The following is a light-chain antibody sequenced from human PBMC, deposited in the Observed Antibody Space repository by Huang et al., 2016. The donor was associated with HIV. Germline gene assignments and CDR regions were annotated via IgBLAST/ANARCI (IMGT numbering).Light chain of an antibody. CDR1: QSVGHN. J-gene: IGKJ2*01. V-gene: IGKV3-15*01. CDR3: QQYNNWPYT. CDR2: DAS. Sequence: EIVMTQSPATLSVSPGERATLSCRASQSVGHNLAWYQQKPGQAPRLLIYDASTRATGVPDRFSGSRSEFTLTISSLQSEDLAVYYCQQYNNWPYTFGQGTKLEI.